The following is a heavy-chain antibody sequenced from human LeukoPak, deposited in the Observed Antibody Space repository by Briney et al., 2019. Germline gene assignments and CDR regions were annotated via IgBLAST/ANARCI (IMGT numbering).Heavy chain of an antibody. Sequence: SETLSLTCTVSGGSISSYYWSWVRQPPGKGLEWIGYIYYSGRTNYNPSLKSRVTISVDTSKKQFSLRLISVTAADTAVYYCARVHSDILTFDDWGQGTLVTVSS. D-gene: IGHD3-9*01. CDR3: ARVHSDILTFDD. J-gene: IGHJ4*02. CDR2: IYYSGRT. CDR1: GGSISSYY. V-gene: IGHV4-59*01.